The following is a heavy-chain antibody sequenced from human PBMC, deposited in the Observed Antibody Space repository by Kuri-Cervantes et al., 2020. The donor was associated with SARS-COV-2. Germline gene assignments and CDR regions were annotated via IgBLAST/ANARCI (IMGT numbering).Heavy chain of an antibody. J-gene: IGHJ3*02. CDR2: IYYSGST. V-gene: IGHV4-59*01. Sequence: TCTVSGGSISSYYWSWIRHSPGKGPEWIGYIYYSGSTNYNPSLKSRVTISVDTSKNQFSLKLSSVTAADTAVYYCARTHYATLLDIWGQGTMVTVSS. CDR1: GGSISSYY. CDR3: ARTHYATLLDI. D-gene: IGHD2-2*01.